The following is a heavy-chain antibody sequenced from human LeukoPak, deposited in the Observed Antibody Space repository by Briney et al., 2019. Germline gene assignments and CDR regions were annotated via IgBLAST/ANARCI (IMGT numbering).Heavy chain of an antibody. J-gene: IGHJ5*02. CDR2: IYTSGST. Sequence: SETLSLTCTVSGGSISSYYWSWIRQPAGKGLEWIGRIYTSGSTNYNPSLKSRVTMSVDTSKNQFSLKLSSVTAADTAVYYCARDGLLYCSSTSCYYNWFDPWGQGTLVTVSS. D-gene: IGHD2-2*01. CDR1: GGSISSYY. V-gene: IGHV4-4*07. CDR3: ARDGLLYCSSTSCYYNWFDP.